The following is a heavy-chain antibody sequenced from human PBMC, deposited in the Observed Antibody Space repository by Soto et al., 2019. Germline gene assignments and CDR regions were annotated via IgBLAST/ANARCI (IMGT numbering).Heavy chain of an antibody. D-gene: IGHD3-10*01. V-gene: IGHV1-18*01. CDR1: GYTFTSYG. Sequence: ASVKVSCKASGYTFTSYGISWVRQAPGQGLEWMGWISAYNGNTNYAQKLQGRVTMTTDTSTSTAYMELRSLRSDDTAVYYCARDQVVVPYGGRGVITDKSHTFDYWGKGTLVTVYS. J-gene: IGHJ4*02. CDR3: ARDQVVVPYGGRGVITDKSHTFDY. CDR2: ISAYNGNT.